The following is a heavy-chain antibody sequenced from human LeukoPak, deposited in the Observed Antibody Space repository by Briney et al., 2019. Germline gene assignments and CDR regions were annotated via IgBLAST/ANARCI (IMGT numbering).Heavy chain of an antibody. CDR3: ARDRDTAMIRVFDY. Sequence: ASVRVSCKASGYTFTSYGISWVRQAPGQGLEWMGWISAYNGNTNYAQKLQGRVTMTTDTSTSTAYMELRSLRSDDTAVYYCARDRDTAMIRVFDYWGQGTLVTVSS. D-gene: IGHD5-18*01. CDR1: GYTFTSYG. CDR2: ISAYNGNT. J-gene: IGHJ4*02. V-gene: IGHV1-18*01.